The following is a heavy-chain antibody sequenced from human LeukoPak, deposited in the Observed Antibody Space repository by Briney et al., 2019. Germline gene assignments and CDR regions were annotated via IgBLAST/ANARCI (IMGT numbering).Heavy chain of an antibody. CDR2: INHSGST. D-gene: IGHD3-10*01. J-gene: IGHJ5*02. CDR1: GGSFSGYY. V-gene: IGHV4-34*01. Sequence: SETLSLTCAVYGGSFSGYYWSWIRQPPGKGLEWIGEINHSGSTNYNPSLKSRVTISVDTSKNQFSLKLSSVTAADTAVYYCARGTKWFGELLYRRVPKSNWFEPWGQGTLVTVSS. CDR3: ARGTKWFGELLYRRVPKSNWFEP.